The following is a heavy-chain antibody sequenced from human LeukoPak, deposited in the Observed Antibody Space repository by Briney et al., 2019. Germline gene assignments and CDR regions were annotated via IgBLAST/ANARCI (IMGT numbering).Heavy chain of an antibody. CDR1: GFTFSSYS. D-gene: IGHD3-22*01. CDR3: ARELGYYYDSIGY. V-gene: IGHV3-21*01. CDR2: ISSSSSYI. Sequence: GGSLRLSCAASGFTFSSYSMNWVRQAQGKGLEWFSSISSSSSYIYYADSVKGRFTISRDNAKNSLYLQMNSLRAEDTAVYYCARELGYYYDSIGYWGQGTLVTVSS. J-gene: IGHJ4*02.